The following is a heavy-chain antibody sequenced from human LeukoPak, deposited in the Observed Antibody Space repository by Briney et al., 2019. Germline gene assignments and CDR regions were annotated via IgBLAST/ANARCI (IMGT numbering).Heavy chain of an antibody. CDR3: ARVSCSGGSCYEFDY. J-gene: IGHJ4*02. CDR1: GYTFIGYY. V-gene: IGHV1-2*04. D-gene: IGHD2-15*01. CDR2: INPNSGGT. Sequence: ASVKVSCKASGYTFIGYYMHWVRQAPGQGLEWMGWINPNSGGTNYAQKFQGWVTMTRDTSISTAYMELSRLRSDDTAVYYCARVSCSGGSCYEFDYWGQGTLVTVSS.